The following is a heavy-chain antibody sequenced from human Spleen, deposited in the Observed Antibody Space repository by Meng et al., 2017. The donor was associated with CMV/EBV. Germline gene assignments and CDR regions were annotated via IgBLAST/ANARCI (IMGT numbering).Heavy chain of an antibody. CDR2: IYYSGST. D-gene: IGHD4-17*01. CDR3: ARTNYGDYNWFDP. CDR1: GGAISSGGFY. Sequence: QGQVTEPGPGRAKPSQTLSSTCTFSGGAISSGGFYWSWIRQHPGKGLEWIGYIYYSGSTYYNPSLRSRVAISIDTSKNQFSLKLTSVTAADTAVYFCARTNYGDYNWFDPWGQGTLVTVSS. V-gene: IGHV4-31*03. J-gene: IGHJ5*02.